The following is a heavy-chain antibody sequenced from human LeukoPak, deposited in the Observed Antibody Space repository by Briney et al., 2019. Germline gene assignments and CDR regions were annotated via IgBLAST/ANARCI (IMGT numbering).Heavy chain of an antibody. J-gene: IGHJ4*02. CDR1: GYTFTSYD. Sequence: ASVKVSCKASGYTFTSYDINWVRQATGKGLEWMGWMNPNSGNTGYAQKFQGRVTMTRNTSISTAYMELSSLRSEDTAVYYCARDTKVVTPARYFDYWGQGTLVTVSS. V-gene: IGHV1-8*01. CDR3: ARDTKVVTPARYFDY. D-gene: IGHD4-23*01. CDR2: MNPNSGNT.